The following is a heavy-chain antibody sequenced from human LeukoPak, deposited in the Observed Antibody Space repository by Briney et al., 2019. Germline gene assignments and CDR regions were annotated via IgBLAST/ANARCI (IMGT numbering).Heavy chain of an antibody. D-gene: IGHD7-27*01. J-gene: IGHJ4*02. CDR2: INLNSGGT. CDR1: GYTFTGYY. Sequence: ASVKVSCKASGYTFTGYYMHWVRQAPGQGLEWMGWINLNSGGTNYAQKFQGRVTMTRDTSISTAYMELSRLRSDDTAVYYCARVAGAKPRTYYFDYWGQGTLVTVSS. CDR3: ARVAGAKPRTYYFDY. V-gene: IGHV1-2*02.